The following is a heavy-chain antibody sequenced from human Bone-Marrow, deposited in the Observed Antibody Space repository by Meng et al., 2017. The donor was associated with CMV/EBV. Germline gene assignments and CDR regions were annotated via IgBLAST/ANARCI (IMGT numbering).Heavy chain of an antibody. CDR1: GYTFTSYD. J-gene: IGHJ3*02. CDR2: MNPNSGNT. V-gene: IGHV1-8*03. D-gene: IGHD1-26*01. Sequence: ASVKVSCKASGYTFTSYDINWVRQATGQGLEWMGWMNPNSGNTGYAQKFQGRVTITRNTSISTAYMELSSLRSEDTAVYYCARSLVGATTAFDIWGQGTMVTVSS. CDR3: ARSLVGATTAFDI.